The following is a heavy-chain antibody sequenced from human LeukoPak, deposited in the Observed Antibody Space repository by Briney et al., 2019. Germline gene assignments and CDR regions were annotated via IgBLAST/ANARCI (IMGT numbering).Heavy chain of an antibody. D-gene: IGHD1-1*01. V-gene: IGHV3-48*03. J-gene: IGHJ4*02. CDR3: ASLWDDGY. Sequence: GGSLRLSCAASGFTLSSYDMNWVRQAPGKGLEWVSYISSSGSSIYYADSVKGRFIISRDNAKNSVYLQMNSLRADDTAVYYCASLWDDGYWGQGTLVTVSS. CDR1: GFTLSSYD. CDR2: ISSSGSSI.